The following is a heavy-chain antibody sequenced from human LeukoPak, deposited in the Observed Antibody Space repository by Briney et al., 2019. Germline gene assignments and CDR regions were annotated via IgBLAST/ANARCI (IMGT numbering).Heavy chain of an antibody. J-gene: IGHJ4*02. CDR3: ARNGGATRYYVDY. D-gene: IGHD1-26*01. CDR1: GFTVSSNY. Sequence: GGSLRLSCAASGFTVSSNYMSWVRQAPGKGLEWVSVIYSGGSTYYADSVKGRFTISRDNSKNTLYLQMNSLRAEDTAVYYCARNGGATRYYVDYWGQGTLVTVSS. V-gene: IGHV3-66*01. CDR2: IYSGGST.